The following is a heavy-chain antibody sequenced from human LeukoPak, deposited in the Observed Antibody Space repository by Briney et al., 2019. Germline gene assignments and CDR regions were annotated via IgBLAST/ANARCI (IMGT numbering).Heavy chain of an antibody. CDR2: IFPGDSDT. Sequence: HGESLKISCKGSGYNFTTYWVAWVRHIPGKGLEWMGIIFPGDSDTRYRPSFQGQVTISADKSISAAYLQWSSLKASDTAMYYCARRDYGGTSAAFDIWGQGTMVTVSS. CDR1: GYNFTTYW. J-gene: IGHJ3*02. D-gene: IGHD4-23*01. CDR3: ARRDYGGTSAAFDI. V-gene: IGHV5-51*01.